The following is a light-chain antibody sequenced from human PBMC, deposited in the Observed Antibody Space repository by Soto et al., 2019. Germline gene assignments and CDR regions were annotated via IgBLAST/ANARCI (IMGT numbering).Light chain of an antibody. CDR2: SNN. Sequence: QSVLTQPASLSGSPGQSITISCTGTSSDIGAYDYVSWYQQLPGTAPKLLIYSNNQRPSGVPDRFSGSKSGTSASLAISGLQSEDEADYYCAAWDDSLNGRYVFGTGTKVTVL. CDR3: AAWDDSLNGRYV. CDR1: SSDIGAYDY. V-gene: IGLV1-44*01. J-gene: IGLJ1*01.